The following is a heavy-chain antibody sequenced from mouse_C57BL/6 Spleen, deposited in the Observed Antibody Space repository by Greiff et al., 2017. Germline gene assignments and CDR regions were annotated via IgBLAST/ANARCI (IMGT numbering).Heavy chain of an antibody. CDR1: GYTFTSYD. CDR2: LYPRDGST. Sequence: VQLQESGPELVKPGASVKLSCKASGYTFTSYDINWVKQRPGQGLEWIGRLYPRDGSTKYNEKFKGKATLTVDTSSSTAYMELHSLTSEDSAVYFCATRGSSDGDFDYWGQGTTLTVSS. V-gene: IGHV1-85*01. D-gene: IGHD1-1*01. J-gene: IGHJ2*01. CDR3: ATRGSSDGDFDY.